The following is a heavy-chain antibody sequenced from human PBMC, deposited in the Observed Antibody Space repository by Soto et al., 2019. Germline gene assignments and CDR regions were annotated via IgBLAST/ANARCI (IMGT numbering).Heavy chain of an antibody. CDR3: ARGFPLWFDP. CDR2: MNPNSANT. CDR1: GYTFTSYD. V-gene: IGHV1-8*01. J-gene: IGHJ5*02. Sequence: ASVKVSCKAPGYTFTSYDINWVRQATGQGLEWMGWMNPNSANTGYAQQFQGRVTMTRNTSISTAYMELSSLTSEDTAVYYCARGFPLWFDPWGQGTLVTVSS.